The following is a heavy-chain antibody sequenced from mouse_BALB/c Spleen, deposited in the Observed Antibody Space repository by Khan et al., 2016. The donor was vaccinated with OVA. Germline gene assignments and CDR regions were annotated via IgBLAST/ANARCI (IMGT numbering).Heavy chain of an antibody. CDR1: GFTFSSYS. J-gene: IGHJ3*01. D-gene: IGHD4-1*01. CDR2: ISSGGDYT. V-gene: IGHV5-6*01. Sequence: EVELVESGGDLVKPGGSLKLSCAASGFTFSSYSMSWVRQTPDKRLEWVASISSGGDYTYYPDSEKGRFTISRDNDKNTLYLQMSDLKSEDTAMYYCAYHLTGSFAYWGQGTLVTVSA. CDR3: AYHLTGSFAY.